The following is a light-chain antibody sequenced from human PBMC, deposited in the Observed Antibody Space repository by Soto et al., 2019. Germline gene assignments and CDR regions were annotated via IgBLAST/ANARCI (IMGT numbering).Light chain of an antibody. Sequence: DIQMTQSPSFLSSSVGDRVTITCQASQDITNYLNWYQQKPGKAPKLLIYDASNLGTGVPSRFSGSGSGTDFTLTISSLQPEDIATYYCQEYDYLPPYTFGQGTKLEIK. J-gene: IGKJ2*01. CDR2: DAS. V-gene: IGKV1-33*01. CDR3: QEYDYLPPYT. CDR1: QDITNY.